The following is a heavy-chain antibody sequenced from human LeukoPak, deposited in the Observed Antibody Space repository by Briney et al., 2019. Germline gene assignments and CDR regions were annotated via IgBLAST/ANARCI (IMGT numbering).Heavy chain of an antibody. CDR1: GFTVSSYA. CDR3: AEGELQFDY. V-gene: IGHV3-23*01. D-gene: IGHD3-10*01. Sequence: PGGSLRLSCAASGFTVSSYAMSWVRQAPGKGLEWVSAISGSGGSTYYADSVKGRFTISRDNSKNTLYLQMNSLGAEDTAVYYCAEGELQFDYWGQGTLVTVSS. CDR2: ISGSGGST. J-gene: IGHJ4*02.